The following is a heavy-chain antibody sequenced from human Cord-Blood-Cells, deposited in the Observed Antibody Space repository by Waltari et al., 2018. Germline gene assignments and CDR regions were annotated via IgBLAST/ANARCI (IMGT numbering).Heavy chain of an antibody. D-gene: IGHD6-6*01. V-gene: IGHV1-2*02. J-gene: IGHJ4*02. CDR2: SNPNMGGT. Sequence: QVQLVQSGAEVKKPGASVKVSCKASGYTFTGYYMHWVRQAPGQGLEWMGWSNPNMGGTNYAQKFQGRVTMTRDTSISTAYMELSRLRSDDTAVYYCARVGSSSSGIDYWGQGTLVTVSS. CDR1: GYTFTGYY. CDR3: ARVGSSSSGIDY.